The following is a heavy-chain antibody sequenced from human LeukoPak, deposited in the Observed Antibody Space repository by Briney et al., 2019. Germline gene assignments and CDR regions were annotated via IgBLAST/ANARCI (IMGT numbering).Heavy chain of an antibody. CDR3: AKVYSSGWYSPTFDY. V-gene: IGHV3-30-3*01. J-gene: IGHJ4*02. CDR2: ISYDGSNK. Sequence: GGSLRLSCAASGFTFSSYAMPWVRQAPGKGLEWVAVISYDGSNKYYADSVKGRFTISRDNSKNTLYLQMNSLRVEDTAVYYCAKVYSSGWYSPTFDYWGQGTLVTVSS. CDR1: GFTFSSYA. D-gene: IGHD6-19*01.